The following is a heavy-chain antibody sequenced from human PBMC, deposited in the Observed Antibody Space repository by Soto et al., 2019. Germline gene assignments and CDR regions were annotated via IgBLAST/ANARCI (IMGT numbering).Heavy chain of an antibody. CDR3: AAEGHYYDSKRVFDP. V-gene: IGHV4-30-2*01. Sequence: PLEILSLTCAVSGGSIISGGYSWSWIRQPPGKGLEWIGYIYHSGSTYYNPSLKSRVTISVDRSKNQFSLKLSSVTAADTAVYYCAAEGHYYDSKRVFDPWGQGTLVTVSS. CDR1: GGSIISGGYS. D-gene: IGHD3-22*01. J-gene: IGHJ5*02. CDR2: IYHSGST.